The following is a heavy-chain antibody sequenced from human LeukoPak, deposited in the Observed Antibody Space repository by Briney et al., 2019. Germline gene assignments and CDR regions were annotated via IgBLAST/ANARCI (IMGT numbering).Heavy chain of an antibody. Sequence: SETLSFTCIVSGVSISSYNWRWMRQPPGKGLEWIGYIYYSGTTNYNHSLNRLATISEDTSKNQFSQLLSSVTAADAVVYYWASLNYYDRSGSIDYWGQGTLVTVSS. CDR3: ASLNYYDRSGSIDY. CDR1: GVSISSYN. J-gene: IGHJ4*02. CDR2: IYYSGTT. V-gene: IGHV4-59*01. D-gene: IGHD3-22*01.